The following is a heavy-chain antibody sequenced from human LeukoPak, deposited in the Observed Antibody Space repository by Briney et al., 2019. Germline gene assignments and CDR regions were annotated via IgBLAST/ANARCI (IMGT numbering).Heavy chain of an antibody. CDR2: IKSKTDGGTT. V-gene: IGHV3-15*07. CDR3: TTWPLGYCIGGNCSDY. J-gene: IGHJ4*02. Sequence: GGSLRLSCAASGFTFSNAWMNWVRQAPGKGLEWVGRIKSKTDGGTTDYAAPVKGRFTMSRDDSKNTPYLQMNSLKTEDTAVYYCTTWPLGYCIGGNCSDYWGQGTLVTVSS. D-gene: IGHD2-15*01. CDR1: GFTFSNAW.